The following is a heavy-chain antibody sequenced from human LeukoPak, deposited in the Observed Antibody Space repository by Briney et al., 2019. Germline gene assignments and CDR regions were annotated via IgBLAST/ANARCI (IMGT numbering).Heavy chain of an antibody. CDR3: AKWGDYGILTGYYVSDF. J-gene: IGHJ4*02. D-gene: IGHD3-9*01. Sequence: GGSLRLSCAASGFIFRNYAMSWVRQAPGKGLGWVSAITGSGDTTYYADSVKGRFTISRDNSKNTLYVEMNTLRAEDTAVYYCAKWGDYGILTGYYVSDFWGQGTLVTVSS. V-gene: IGHV3-23*01. CDR2: ITGSGDTT. CDR1: GFIFRNYA.